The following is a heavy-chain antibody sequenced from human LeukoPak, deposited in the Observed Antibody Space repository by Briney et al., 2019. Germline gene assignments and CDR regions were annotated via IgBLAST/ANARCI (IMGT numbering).Heavy chain of an antibody. CDR3: PRDLAGVVGVTAWFDP. CDR1: AYTFTSYA. CDR2: ISASNGNT. D-gene: IGHD1-26*01. J-gene: IGHJ5*02. Sequence: GASVKVSCKASAYTFTSYAISWVRQAPGQGLEWMGWISASNGNTNYAQKLHGRVTMTTDTSTNTVYMELRSLRFDDTAVYYCPRDLAGVVGVTAWFDPWGQGTLVTVSS. V-gene: IGHV1-18*01.